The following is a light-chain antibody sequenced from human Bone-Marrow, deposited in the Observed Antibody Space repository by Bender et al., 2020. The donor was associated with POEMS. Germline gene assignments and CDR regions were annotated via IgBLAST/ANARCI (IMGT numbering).Light chain of an antibody. J-gene: IGLJ1*01. Sequence: QSALTQPASVSGSPGQSITISCTGTSSDVGSFNLVSWYQQHPGKAPKLMIYAVIKRPSGISNRFSGSKSGNTASLTISGLQAEDEADYYCCSYADSSTLVLGTGTKVTVL. V-gene: IGLV2-23*02. CDR3: CSYADSSTLV. CDR2: AVI. CDR1: SSDVGSFNL.